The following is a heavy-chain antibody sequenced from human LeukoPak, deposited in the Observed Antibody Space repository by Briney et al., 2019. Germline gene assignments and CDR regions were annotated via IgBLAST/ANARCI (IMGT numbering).Heavy chain of an antibody. J-gene: IGHJ4*02. CDR2: ISSSSSYI. Sequence: GGSLRLSCAASGFTFSSYSMNWVRQAPGKGLEWVSSISSSSSYIYYADSVKGRFTISRDNAKNSLYLQMNSLRAEDTAVYYCATEYYDFSTGKYWGGYDYWGQGTLVIVSS. D-gene: IGHD3-3*01. V-gene: IGHV3-21*01. CDR3: ATEYYDFSTGKYWGGYDY. CDR1: GFTFSSYS.